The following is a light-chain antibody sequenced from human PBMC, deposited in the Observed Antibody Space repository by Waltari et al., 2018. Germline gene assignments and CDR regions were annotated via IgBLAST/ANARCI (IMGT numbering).Light chain of an antibody. Sequence: DIQMTQSPSTLSASVGDRVTITCRASHTITNWLAWYQQKPGEAPKLLIYKASTLDMGVPSRFSGSGSGTEFTLTISSLQPDDFATYYCQQYDNYPYTFGQGTKLEIK. CDR3: QQYDNYPYT. J-gene: IGKJ2*01. CDR1: HTITNW. CDR2: KAS. V-gene: IGKV1-5*03.